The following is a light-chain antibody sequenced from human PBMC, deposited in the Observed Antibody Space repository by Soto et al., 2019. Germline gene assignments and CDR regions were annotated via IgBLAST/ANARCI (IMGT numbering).Light chain of an antibody. CDR1: QSVSTN. CDR3: QQYYNWPPMYT. Sequence: EMVMTQSPATLSVSPGERATLSCRASQSVSTNLAWYQHKPGQPPRLLFYGASTRATGIPARFSGSASGTDFTITIARLQSEDFAVYYCQQYYNWPPMYTFGQGTKLEIK. V-gene: IGKV3-15*01. CDR2: GAS. J-gene: IGKJ2*01.